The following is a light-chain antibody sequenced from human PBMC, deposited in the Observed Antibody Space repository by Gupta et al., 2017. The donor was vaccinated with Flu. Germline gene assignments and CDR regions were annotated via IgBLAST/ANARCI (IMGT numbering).Light chain of an antibody. Sequence: GERATPSCKASQSVNSHFAWYQQKPGQAPRLLIYGASTRATGIPARFSGSGSGTEFTLTISSLQSEDVAVYYCQQYDNWPLTFGGGTKVEIK. J-gene: IGKJ4*01. V-gene: IGKV3-15*01. CDR2: GAS. CDR1: QSVNSH. CDR3: QQYDNWPLT.